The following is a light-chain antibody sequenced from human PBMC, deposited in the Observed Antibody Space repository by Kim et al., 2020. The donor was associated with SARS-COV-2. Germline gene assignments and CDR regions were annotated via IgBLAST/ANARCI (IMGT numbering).Light chain of an antibody. J-gene: IGKJ1*01. Sequence: ASIGERVTITCQSSQDINDYLAWYQQKPGEVPKLLIYDATRLETGVPSRFSGSGSGTHFTLTISSLQPEDIATYDCQQYDKFPQTFGQGTKVDIK. CDR1: QDINDY. CDR2: DAT. V-gene: IGKV1-33*01. CDR3: QQYDKFPQT.